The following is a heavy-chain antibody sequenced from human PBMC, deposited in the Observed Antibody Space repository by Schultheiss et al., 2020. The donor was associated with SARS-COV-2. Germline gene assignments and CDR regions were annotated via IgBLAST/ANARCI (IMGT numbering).Heavy chain of an antibody. V-gene: IGHV4-34*01. Sequence: SETLSLTCAVYGGSFSGYYWSWIRQPPGKGLEWIGEINHSGSTNYNPSLRSRVTISVDTSKKQFSLKLSSVTAADTAVYYCARPNYYDSSGAFDIWGQGTMVTVSS. CDR2: INHSGST. D-gene: IGHD3-22*01. CDR3: ARPNYYDSSGAFDI. CDR1: GGSFSGYY. J-gene: IGHJ3*02.